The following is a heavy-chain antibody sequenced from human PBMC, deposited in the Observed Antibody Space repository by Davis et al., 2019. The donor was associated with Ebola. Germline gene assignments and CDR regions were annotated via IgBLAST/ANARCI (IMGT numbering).Heavy chain of an antibody. CDR1: GFIFSNYA. CDR2: IRGIGVNM. V-gene: IGHV3-23*01. CDR3: AKGKADFVIDWFDP. J-gene: IGHJ5*02. D-gene: IGHD3-16*02. Sequence: GESLKISCAASGFIFSNYAMAWVRQAPGKGLEWVSTIRGIGVNMFYADSVKGRFTISRDNSRDMLYLHMNNLKADDTAVYYCAKGKADFVIDWFDPWGQGTLVTVSS.